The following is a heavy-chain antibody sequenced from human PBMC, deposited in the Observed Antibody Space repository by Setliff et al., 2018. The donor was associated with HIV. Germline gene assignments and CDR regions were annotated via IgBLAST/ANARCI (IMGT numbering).Heavy chain of an antibody. J-gene: IGHJ4*02. Sequence: TLSLTCTVTGGSISSGGFYWTWLRQHPGKGREWIGYIYNTGRTYHSPSLESQVTISIDTSKNQFSLKLRSVTAADTAVYYCARPSPSDYWGQGTLVTVSS. CDR2: IYNTGRT. V-gene: IGHV4-31*01. CDR3: ARPSPSDY. CDR1: GGSISSGGFY.